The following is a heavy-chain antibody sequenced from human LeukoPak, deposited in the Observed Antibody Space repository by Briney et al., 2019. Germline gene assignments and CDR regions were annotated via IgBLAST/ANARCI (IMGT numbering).Heavy chain of an antibody. CDR2: IYYSGST. Sequence: PSETLSLTCTVSGGSISSSSYYWGWIRQPPGKGLEWIGSIYYSGSTYYNPSLKGRVTISVDTSKNQFSLKLSSVTAADTAVYYCASLTRLRYGMDVWGQGTTVTVSS. CDR3: ASLTRLRYGMDV. J-gene: IGHJ6*02. V-gene: IGHV4-39*01. CDR1: GGSISSSSYY. D-gene: IGHD5-12*01.